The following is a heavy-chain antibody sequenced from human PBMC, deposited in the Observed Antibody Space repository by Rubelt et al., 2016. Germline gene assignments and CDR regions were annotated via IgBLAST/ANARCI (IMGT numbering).Heavy chain of an antibody. CDR3: ARGGSSWTLDAFDI. D-gene: IGHD6-13*01. CDR2: IWYDGSNK. V-gene: IGHV3-33*01. CDR1: GFTFSSYG. J-gene: IGHJ3*02. Sequence: QVQLVESGGGVVQPGRSLRLSCAASGFTFSSYGMHWVRQAPGKGLEWVAVIWYDGSNKYYADSVKCRLTISRDNSKNTLDLQMNSLRAEDTAVYYCARGGSSWTLDAFDIWGQGTMVTVSS.